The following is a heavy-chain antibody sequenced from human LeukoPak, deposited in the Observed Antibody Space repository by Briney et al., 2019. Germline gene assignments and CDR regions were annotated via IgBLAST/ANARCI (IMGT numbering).Heavy chain of an antibody. CDR3: ARYCSSTSCYYDY. J-gene: IGHJ4*02. CDR2: IYHSGST. D-gene: IGHD2-2*01. Sequence: SETLSLTCAVSGYSISSGYYWGWIRQPPGRGLEWIGSIYHSGSTYYNPSLKSRVTISVDTSKNQFSLKLSSVTAADTAVYYCARYCSSTSCYYDYWGQGTLVTVS. V-gene: IGHV4-38-2*01. CDR1: GYSISSGYY.